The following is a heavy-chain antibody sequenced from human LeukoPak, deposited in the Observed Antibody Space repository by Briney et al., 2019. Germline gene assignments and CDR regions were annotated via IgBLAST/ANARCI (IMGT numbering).Heavy chain of an antibody. CDR2: IYYSGST. CDR1: GDSISSFY. Sequence: ASETLSLTCTVSGDSISSFYWTWIRQPPGKGLEWIGYIYYSGSTDYNSSLKSRVTMSVDTSKNQFSLKLNSVTAADTAVYYCASGSIVGVLWGWGQGTLVTVSS. V-gene: IGHV4-59*01. J-gene: IGHJ4*02. D-gene: IGHD1-26*01. CDR3: ASGSIVGVLWG.